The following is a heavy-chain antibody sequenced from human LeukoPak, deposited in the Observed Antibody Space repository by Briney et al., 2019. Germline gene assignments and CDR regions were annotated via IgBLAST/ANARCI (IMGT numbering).Heavy chain of an antibody. Sequence: ASVKVSCKTSDYTLTSYGVSWVRQAPGQGLEWMGWISSDNGKTNYAQNFQGRVTMTTDTSTSTAYMELRSLRSDDTAVYYCARDLTIAAAGTYGYWGQGTLVTVSS. V-gene: IGHV1-18*01. J-gene: IGHJ4*02. CDR3: ARDLTIAAAGTYGY. CDR2: ISSDNGKT. D-gene: IGHD6-13*01. CDR1: DYTLTSYG.